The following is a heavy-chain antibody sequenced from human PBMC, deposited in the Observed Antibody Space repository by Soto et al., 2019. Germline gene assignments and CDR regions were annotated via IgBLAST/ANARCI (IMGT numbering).Heavy chain of an antibody. CDR2: IVVGSGNT. V-gene: IGHV1-58*01. D-gene: IGHD6-19*01. CDR1: GFTFTSSA. CDR3: GADSAWQWLVDFGINQGRDV. J-gene: IGHJ6*02. Sequence: ASVKVSCKASGFTFTSSAVQWVRQARGQRLEWIGWIVVGSGNTNYAQKFQERVTITRDMSTSTAYMELSSLRSEDTSVYYFGADSAWQWLVDFGINQGRDVWG.